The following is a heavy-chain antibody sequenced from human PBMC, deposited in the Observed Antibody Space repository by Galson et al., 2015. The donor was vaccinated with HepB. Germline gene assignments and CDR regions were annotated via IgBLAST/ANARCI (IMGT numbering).Heavy chain of an antibody. CDR2: IKQDGSEK. V-gene: IGHV3-7*03. D-gene: IGHD3-16*01. CDR1: GFTLRTYW. CDR3: ARSPRVDSGYDCFAS. J-gene: IGHJ4*02. Sequence: SLRLSCAASGFTLRTYWMSWVRQAPGKGLEWVANIKQDGSEKYYVDSVKGRFTISRDNAKNALYLEMNSLRVEDTAVYYCARSPRVDSGYDCFASWGQGTLVTVSS.